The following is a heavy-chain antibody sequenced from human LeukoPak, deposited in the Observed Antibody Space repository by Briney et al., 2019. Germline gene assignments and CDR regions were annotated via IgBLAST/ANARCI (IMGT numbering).Heavy chain of an antibody. J-gene: IGHJ4*02. D-gene: IGHD6-19*01. CDR2: INNDGSST. CDR3: TSTVAGPYQFDY. Sequence: PGGSPRLSCAASGFTFSSYWMHWVRQAPEKGLVWVSRINNDGSSTAYADSVKGRFTVSRDNTKNTLYLQMNSLRVEDTAVYYCTSTVAGPYQFDYWGQGTLVTVSS. CDR1: GFTFSSYW. V-gene: IGHV3-74*01.